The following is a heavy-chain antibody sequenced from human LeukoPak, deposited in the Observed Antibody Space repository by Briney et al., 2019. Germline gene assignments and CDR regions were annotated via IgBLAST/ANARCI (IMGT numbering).Heavy chain of an antibody. CDR1: GYTFTGYY. D-gene: IGHD2-2*01. V-gene: IGHV1-2*02. CDR2: INPNRGGT. Sequence: GASVKVSCKASGYTFTGYYMHWVRQAPGQGVEGMGWINPNRGGTNYEQKFQGRVTMNRDTYISTAYMEESRLRSGETAVYYCAREGYCSSTSCYDETGNWFDPWGQGTLVTVSS. CDR3: AREGYCSSTSCYDETGNWFDP. J-gene: IGHJ5*02.